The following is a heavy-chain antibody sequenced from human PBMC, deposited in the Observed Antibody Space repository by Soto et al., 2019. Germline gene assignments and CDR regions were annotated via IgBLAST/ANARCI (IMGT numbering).Heavy chain of an antibody. J-gene: IGHJ4*02. Sequence: GASVKVSCKASGYTFTSYAMHWVRQAPGQRLEWMGWINAGNGNTKYSQKFQGRVTITRDTSASTAYMELSSLRSEDTAVYYCARKFGTAMAYYFDYWGKGTLVTVSS. CDR1: GYTFTSYA. CDR2: INAGNGNT. V-gene: IGHV1-3*01. CDR3: ARKFGTAMAYYFDY. D-gene: IGHD5-18*01.